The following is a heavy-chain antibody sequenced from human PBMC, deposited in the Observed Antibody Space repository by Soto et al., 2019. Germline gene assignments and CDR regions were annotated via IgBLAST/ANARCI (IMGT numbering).Heavy chain of an antibody. Sequence: QVQLQQWGAGLLKPSETLSLTCAFYGGSFSVYYWSWIRQPPGKGLGWIGEINHSGSTNYNPSLKSRVTISVDTSKNQFSLKLSSVTAADTAVYYCARGRGSYSGPLGYWGQGTLVTVSS. V-gene: IGHV4-34*01. CDR2: INHSGST. J-gene: IGHJ4*02. CDR1: GGSFSVYY. D-gene: IGHD1-26*01. CDR3: ARGRGSYSGPLGY.